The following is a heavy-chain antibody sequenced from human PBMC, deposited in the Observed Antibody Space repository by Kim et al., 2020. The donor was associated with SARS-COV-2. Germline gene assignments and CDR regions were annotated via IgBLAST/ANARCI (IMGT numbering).Heavy chain of an antibody. CDR3: AKDLGYCSSTSCPYHYYYYGMDV. V-gene: IGHV3-30*18. D-gene: IGHD2-2*01. CDR2: ISYDGSNK. Sequence: GGSLRLSCAASGFTFSSYGMHWVLQAPGKGLEWVAVISYDGSNKYYADSVKGRFTISRDNSKNTLYLQMNSLRAEDTAVYYCAKDLGYCSSTSCPYHYYYYGMDVWGQGTTVTVSS. J-gene: IGHJ6*02. CDR1: GFTFSSYG.